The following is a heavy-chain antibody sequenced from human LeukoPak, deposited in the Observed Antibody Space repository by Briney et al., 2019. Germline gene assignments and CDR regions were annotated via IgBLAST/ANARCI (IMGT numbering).Heavy chain of an antibody. V-gene: IGHV3-23*01. CDR3: AKDGGEHWFDP. Sequence: GGSLRLSCAASGFTFNSYATSWVRQAPGKGLEWVSAISGSGDRTYSADSVKGRFTISRDNSKNTLYLQMNSLRPDDTAVYYCAKDGGEHWFDPWGQGTLVTVPS. D-gene: IGHD3-16*01. J-gene: IGHJ5*02. CDR1: GFTFNSYA. CDR2: ISGSGDRT.